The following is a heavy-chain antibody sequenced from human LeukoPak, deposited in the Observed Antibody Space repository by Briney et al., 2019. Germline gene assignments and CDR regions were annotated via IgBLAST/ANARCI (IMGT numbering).Heavy chain of an antibody. D-gene: IGHD6-19*01. CDR3: VKTLISVAGTGAFDI. Sequence: PGGSLRLSCSASGFTFSSYAMHCVRQAPGNGLEYVSAISSNGGSTYYADSVKGRFTISRDNSKNTLYLQMSSLRAEDTAVYYCVKTLISVAGTGAFDIWGQGTMVTVSS. CDR2: ISSNGGST. J-gene: IGHJ3*02. CDR1: GFTFSSYA. V-gene: IGHV3-64D*09.